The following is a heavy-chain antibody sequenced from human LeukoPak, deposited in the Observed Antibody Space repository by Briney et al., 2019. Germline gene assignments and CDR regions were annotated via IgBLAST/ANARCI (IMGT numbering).Heavy chain of an antibody. CDR3: VRGIDTTGYFNY. V-gene: IGHV7-4-1*02. J-gene: IGHJ4*02. CDR1: GYTFSTYP. D-gene: IGHD3-22*01. CDR2: INTNTGSP. Sequence: ASVKVSCKASGYTFSTYPLNWVRQAPGQGLEWMGWINTNTGSPTYAQGITGRFVFSLDTSVSTALLQISSLKAEDTALYYCVRGIDTTGYFNYWGQGTLVTVSS.